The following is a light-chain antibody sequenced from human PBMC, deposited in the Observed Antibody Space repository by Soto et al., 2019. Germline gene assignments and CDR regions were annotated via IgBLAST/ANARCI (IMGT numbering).Light chain of an antibody. CDR3: QQYFGSLYT. CDR2: AAS. CDR1: QSISSTY. J-gene: IGKJ2*01. V-gene: IGKV3-20*01. Sequence: SVLTQSPGTLSLSPGEAATLSCRTSQSISSTYLAWYQQRPGQAPRLLIYAASSRATGIPDRFSGSGSGTDFTLTISRLEPEDFAVYYCQQYFGSLYTFGQGTKLEIK.